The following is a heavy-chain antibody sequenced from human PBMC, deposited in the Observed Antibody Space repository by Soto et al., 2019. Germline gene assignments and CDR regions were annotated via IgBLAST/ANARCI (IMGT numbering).Heavy chain of an antibody. CDR2: IYSSGST. D-gene: IGHD3-22*01. J-gene: IGHJ3*01. CDR3: ARDSYDRSGGGVNDTFDV. CDR1: GGSISSGDFS. Sequence: QLHLQESGSGLVKPSQTLSLTCTVSGGSISSGDFSWSWIRQPLGKGLEWVGCIYSSGSTHYSPSLRGRVTVSIDRSKSQISLMLTSVTAADTAVYYCARDSYDRSGGGVNDTFDVWGQGTVVTVSS. V-gene: IGHV4-30-2*01.